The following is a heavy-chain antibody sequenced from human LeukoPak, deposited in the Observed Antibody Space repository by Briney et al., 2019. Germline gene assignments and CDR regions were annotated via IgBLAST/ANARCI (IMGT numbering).Heavy chain of an antibody. CDR1: GYTLPSYY. CDR3: ARVSQELGYCSSTSCYSYWFDP. Sequence: ASVQVSCQASGYTLPSYYMHWVRQAPGQGLGWVGIINPYGGNTSYAQKFQGRVTITADESTSTAYMELSSLRSEDTAVYYCARVSQELGYCSSTSCYSYWFDPWGQGTLVTVSS. V-gene: IGHV1-46*01. J-gene: IGHJ5*02. D-gene: IGHD2-2*01. CDR2: INPYGGNT.